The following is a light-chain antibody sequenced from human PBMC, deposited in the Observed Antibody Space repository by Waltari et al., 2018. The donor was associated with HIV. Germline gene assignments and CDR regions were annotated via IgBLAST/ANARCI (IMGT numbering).Light chain of an antibody. J-gene: IGLJ3*02. CDR3: AAWDDSLNGHWV. CDR1: SSNIGSNF. V-gene: IGLV1-44*01. Sequence: QSVLTQPPSASGTPGQRVTISCSGGSSNIGSNFVIWYQQLPGTAPKLLMYRTIRRPSWVPDRVSGSKSGASASLAISGLQSEDEADYYCAAWDDSLNGHWVFGGGTKVTVL. CDR2: RTI.